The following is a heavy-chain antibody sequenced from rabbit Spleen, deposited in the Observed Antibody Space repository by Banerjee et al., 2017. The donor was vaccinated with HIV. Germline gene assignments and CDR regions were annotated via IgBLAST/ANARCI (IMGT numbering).Heavy chain of an antibody. V-gene: IGHV1S45*01. D-gene: IGHD8-1*01. J-gene: IGHJ4*01. CDR1: GVDFNNNYW. Sequence: QQQLEESGGDLVKPGASLTLTCTASGVDFNNNYWICWVRQAPGKGLEWIGYINSGSGNTYYANWAKGRFTISGTSSTTVTLQMTSLTAADTATYFCARDAGRGDYIDGVFNLWGQGTLVTVS. CDR2: INSGSGNT. CDR3: ARDAGRGDYIDGVFNL.